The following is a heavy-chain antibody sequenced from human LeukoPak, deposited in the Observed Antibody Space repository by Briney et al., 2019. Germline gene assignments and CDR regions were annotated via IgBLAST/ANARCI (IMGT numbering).Heavy chain of an antibody. J-gene: IGHJ4*02. D-gene: IGHD3-16*01. Sequence: GGSLRLSCAASGFTFSSYWMSWVRQAPGKGLEWVANIKEVGSEKYYVASVKGRFSISRDNAKNSLYLQMNGLRAEDTAVYYCASGRQLGYWGQGTLVTVSS. CDR1: GFTFSSYW. V-gene: IGHV3-7*01. CDR2: IKEVGSEK. CDR3: ASGRQLGY.